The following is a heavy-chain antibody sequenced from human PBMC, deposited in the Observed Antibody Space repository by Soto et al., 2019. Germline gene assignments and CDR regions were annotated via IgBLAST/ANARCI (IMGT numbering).Heavy chain of an antibody. Sequence: ASVKVSCKSSGYSFTGNYIHWIRQAPGQGLEWMGWVNPNTGSTTYAQKFKGRVTMTRDTSITTTYMQLNSLTSDDTAVYYRARGNPFWWFDPWGQGTRVTVSS. V-gene: IGHV1-2*02. CDR1: GYSFTGNY. CDR3: ARGNPFWWFDP. CDR2: VNPNTGST. J-gene: IGHJ5*02. D-gene: IGHD3-3*01.